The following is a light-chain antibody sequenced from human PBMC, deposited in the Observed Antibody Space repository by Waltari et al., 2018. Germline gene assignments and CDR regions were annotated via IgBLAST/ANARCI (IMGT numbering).Light chain of an antibody. CDR1: TGAVTSGHY. Sequence: QAVVTQEPSLTVSPGGTVTLTCGSSTGAVTSGHYPHWFQQKPGQAPRTLIYDSTNKHSWTPARFSGSLLGGKAALALSGAQPEDEAEYYCLLAYSGARVFGGGTKLTVL. CDR3: LLAYSGARV. CDR2: DST. V-gene: IGLV7-46*01. J-gene: IGLJ2*01.